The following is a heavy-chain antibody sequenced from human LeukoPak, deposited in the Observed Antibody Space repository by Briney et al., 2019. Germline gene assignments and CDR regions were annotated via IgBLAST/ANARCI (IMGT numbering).Heavy chain of an antibody. J-gene: IGHJ4*02. CDR1: GFTFGRYS. CDR2: LSSSSSYI. V-gene: IGHV3-21*06. CDR3: ARAAGELLPFDYFDY. Sequence: GGSLRLSCAASGFTFGRYSMNWVRQAPGKGLEWVSSLSSSSSYIHYADSVKGRFTISRDNVKNSLYLQMHSLRAEDTAVYYCARAAGELLPFDYFDYWGQGTLVTVSS. D-gene: IGHD3-10*01.